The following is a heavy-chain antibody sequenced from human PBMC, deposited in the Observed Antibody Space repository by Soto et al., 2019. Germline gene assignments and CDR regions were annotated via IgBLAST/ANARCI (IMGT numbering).Heavy chain of an antibody. CDR3: STAANSYDPSRYRGYFDV. CDR2: IKSKTDGGTP. J-gene: IGHJ2*01. V-gene: IGHV3-15*01. Sequence: EVQVVESGGGLVKPGGSLRLSCAASGFTFSKAWMSWVRQAPGKGLEWVARIKSKTDGGTPDYAAPVKGRFIISRDDSKSTLNLQVTSFRAEDTAVYYCSTAANSYDPSRYRGYFDVWGRGTLVTVSS. CDR1: GFTFSKAW. D-gene: IGHD3-22*01.